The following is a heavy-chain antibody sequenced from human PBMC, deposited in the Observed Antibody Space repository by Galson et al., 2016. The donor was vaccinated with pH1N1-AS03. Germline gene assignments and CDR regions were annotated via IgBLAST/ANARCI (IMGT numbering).Heavy chain of an antibody. V-gene: IGHV3-21*01. D-gene: IGHD6-19*01. J-gene: IGHJ4*02. CDR1: GFPFSGYS. CDR2: ISTSSSSI. Sequence: LRLSCAASGFPFSGYSMNWVRQAPGKGLEWVSFISTSSSSIYYADSVKGRFTISRDNAQNLLYLQMNSLRDEDTAVYYCARDGPPQGISVAGSFDFWGQGTLVTVSS. CDR3: ARDGPPQGISVAGSFDF.